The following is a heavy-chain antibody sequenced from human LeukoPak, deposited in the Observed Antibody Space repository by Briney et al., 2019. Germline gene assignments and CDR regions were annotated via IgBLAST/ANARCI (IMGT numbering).Heavy chain of an antibody. CDR2: MRISRTT. J-gene: IGHJ4*02. V-gene: IGHV4-61*02. Sequence: SETLSLTCTVSGDSIVIVPYYWSWIRQPGGKGLEWIGRMRISRTTNYNPSFKSRATISADTSKNQFSLMLTSATAADTAVYYCARDRFGDHSQNYYELGYWGQGKLVTISS. CDR1: GDSIVIVPYY. CDR3: ARDRFGDHSQNYYELGY. D-gene: IGHD3-3*01.